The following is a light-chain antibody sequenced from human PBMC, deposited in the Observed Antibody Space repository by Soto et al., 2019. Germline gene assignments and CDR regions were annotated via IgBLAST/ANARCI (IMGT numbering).Light chain of an antibody. CDR3: CSYAGSYSSYF. CDR1: SSDVGNYKF. V-gene: IGLV2-23*02. J-gene: IGLJ1*01. Sequence: QSVLTQPASGSGSPGHSLTISCTGSSSDVGNYKFVSWYQQYPGKAPKVMLYEVSKRPSGVSYRFSGSQSGNTASLTISGLQAEDEADYYCCSYAGSYSSYFFGTGTKVTVL. CDR2: EVS.